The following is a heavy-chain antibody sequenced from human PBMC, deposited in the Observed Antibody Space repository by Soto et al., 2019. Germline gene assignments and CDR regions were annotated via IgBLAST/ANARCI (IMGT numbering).Heavy chain of an antibody. V-gene: IGHV4-59*11. CDR1: GASISSHY. CDR2: ISDSGTT. J-gene: IGHJ5*02. Sequence: SETLSLTCTVSGASISSHYWTWIRQAPGKGLEWVGSISDSGTTYYNPSLKSRVTISVDTSSILFSLKLSSVTAADTAVYHFAGGLWFEELGVWFDPWGQGPLVTVSS. D-gene: IGHD3-10*01. CDR3: AGGLWFEELGVWFDP.